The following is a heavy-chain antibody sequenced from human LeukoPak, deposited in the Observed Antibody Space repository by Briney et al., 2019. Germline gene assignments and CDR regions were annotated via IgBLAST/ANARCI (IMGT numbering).Heavy chain of an antibody. CDR1: GFSFSNYE. CDR2: ISSRSSSI. CDR3: ARDGSGSGSYYNVAGFDY. D-gene: IGHD3-10*01. Sequence: GGSLRLSCAGSGFSFSNYEMNWVRQAPGKGLEWVSYISSRSSSIYYADSVKGRFTISRDNAKNSLYLQMNSLRAEDTAVYYCARDGSGSGSYYNVAGFDYWGQGTLVTVSS. V-gene: IGHV3-48*03. J-gene: IGHJ4*02.